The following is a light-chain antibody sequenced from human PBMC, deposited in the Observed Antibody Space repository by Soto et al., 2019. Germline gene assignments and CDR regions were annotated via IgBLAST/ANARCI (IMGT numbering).Light chain of an antibody. CDR1: ESVSRW. Sequence: DIQMTQSPSTLSASVGDRVTITCRAIESVSRWLAWYQHKPGSTPKLLIYQASTLETGVPSRFSGSGSGTEFTLTISSLQPDDFATYYCQQYNAYSQAFGQGTKVEIK. J-gene: IGKJ1*01. V-gene: IGKV1-5*03. CDR3: QQYNAYSQA. CDR2: QAS.